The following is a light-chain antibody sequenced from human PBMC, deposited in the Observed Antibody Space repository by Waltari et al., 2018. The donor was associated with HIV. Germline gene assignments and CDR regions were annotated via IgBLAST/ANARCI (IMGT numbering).Light chain of an antibody. CDR3: AAWDDSLNGLV. Sequence: QSVLTQPPSASGTPGQRVTISCSGSSSHIGINAVTWYQQFPGTAPNLRIYSNNQRPSGVPDRFSGSKSGTSASLAISGLQSEDEADYYCAAWDDSLNGLVFGTGTKVTVL. CDR2: SNN. V-gene: IGLV1-44*01. J-gene: IGLJ1*01. CDR1: SSHIGINA.